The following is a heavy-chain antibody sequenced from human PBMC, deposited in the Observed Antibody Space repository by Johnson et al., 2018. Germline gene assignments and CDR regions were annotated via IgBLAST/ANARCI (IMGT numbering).Heavy chain of an antibody. CDR1: GFTFGDYP. CDR3: ASDDSSRWSGAPIDI. Sequence: VQLVQSGGGLVRPGRSLGLSCTTSGFTFGDYPMDWFRQAPGKGLEWVGFIRGRPYGGTTDYDASVKGRFTISRDDSRSIAYLQRNSLRAEDTAGYYCASDDSSRWSGAPIDIWGQGIMVTVSS. J-gene: IGHJ3*02. D-gene: IGHD6-13*01. CDR2: IRGRPYGGTT. V-gene: IGHV3-49*05.